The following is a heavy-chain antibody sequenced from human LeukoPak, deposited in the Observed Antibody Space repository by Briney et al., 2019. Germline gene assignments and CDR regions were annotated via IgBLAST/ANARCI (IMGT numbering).Heavy chain of an antibody. CDR3: ARSRPAAYMYYFDN. CDR1: GGAISSYY. V-gene: IGHV4-59*01. Sequence: SETLSLTCTVSGGAISSYYWSWIRQPPGKGLEWIGYISYSGTTNYNPSLRIRVTISVDSSKNQFSLKLSSVTAADTAVYYCARSRPAAYMYYFDNWGQGTQVTVSS. CDR2: ISYSGTT. J-gene: IGHJ4*02. D-gene: IGHD2-2*01.